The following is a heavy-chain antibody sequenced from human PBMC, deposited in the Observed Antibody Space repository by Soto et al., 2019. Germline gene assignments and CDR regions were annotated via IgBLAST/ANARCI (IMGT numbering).Heavy chain of an antibody. V-gene: IGHV3-53*01. CDR1: GFTVSNNY. CDR2: IYSGGYT. Sequence: EVQLVESGGGLIQPGGSLRLSCAVSGFTVSNNYMSWVRQAPGKGLEGVSVIYSGGYTAYGDSVKGRFTISRDNSKNTLILQMNSQEPDRQGVYYWARRPGGGGYWGQGTLVTVSS. J-gene: IGHJ4*02. CDR3: ARRPGGGGY. D-gene: IGHD3-10*01.